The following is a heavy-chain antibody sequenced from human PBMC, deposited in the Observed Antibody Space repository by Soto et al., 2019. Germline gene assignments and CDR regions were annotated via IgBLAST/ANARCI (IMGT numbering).Heavy chain of an antibody. Sequence: SETLSLTCAVSGGSISSSNWWSWVRRPPGKGLEWIGEIYHSGSTNYNPSLKSRVTISVDKSKNQFSLKLSSVTAADTAVYYCAGGNYDFWSGFSWGQGTLVTVSS. CDR2: IYHSGST. J-gene: IGHJ4*02. CDR3: AGGNYDFWSGFS. V-gene: IGHV4-4*02. CDR1: GGSISSSNW. D-gene: IGHD3-3*01.